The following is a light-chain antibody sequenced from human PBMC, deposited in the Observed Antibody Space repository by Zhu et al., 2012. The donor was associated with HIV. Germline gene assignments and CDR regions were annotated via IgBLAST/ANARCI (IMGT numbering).Light chain of an antibody. J-gene: IGKJ3*01. CDR1: QTVSNNY. CDR2: ETS. V-gene: IGKV3-20*01. Sequence: EVVLTQFPGTLSLSPGEGATLSCRASQTVSNNYLAWYQQKPGQAPRLLIFETSRMATGIPDRFSGRGSGTAFTLTISRLEPEDFGVYYCQQYSNLPLTFGPGTKVNIK. CDR3: QQYSNLPLT.